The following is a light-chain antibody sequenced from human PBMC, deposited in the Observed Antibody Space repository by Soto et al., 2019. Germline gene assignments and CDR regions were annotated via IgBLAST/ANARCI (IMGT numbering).Light chain of an antibody. Sequence: EIVLTQSPGTLSLSPGERATLSCRASQSVSSSYLAWYQQKPGQAPRLLIYGASSRATGIPDRFSGSGSGTDSTLTISRQEPEDFAVYYCQQYGSPPFTFGPGTKVDIK. CDR1: QSVSSSY. J-gene: IGKJ3*01. V-gene: IGKV3-20*01. CDR3: QQYGSPPFT. CDR2: GAS.